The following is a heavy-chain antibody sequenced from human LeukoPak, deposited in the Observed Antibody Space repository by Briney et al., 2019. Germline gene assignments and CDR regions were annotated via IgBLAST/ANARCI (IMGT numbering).Heavy chain of an antibody. D-gene: IGHD3-22*01. CDR3: ARAAVQYYYDSSGYYPQT. J-gene: IGHJ5*02. CDR1: GYTFTSYG. V-gene: IGHV1-18*01. CDR2: ISAYNGNT. Sequence: ASVKASCKASGYTFTSYGISWVRQAPGQGLEWMGWISAYNGNTNYAQKLQGRVTMTTDTSTSTAYVELRSLRSDDTAVYYCARAAVQYYYDSSGYYPQTWGQGTLVTVSS.